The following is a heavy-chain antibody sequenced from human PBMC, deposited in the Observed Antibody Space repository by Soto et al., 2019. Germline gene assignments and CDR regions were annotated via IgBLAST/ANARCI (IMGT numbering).Heavy chain of an antibody. D-gene: IGHD4-17*01. Sequence: QVQLVQSGAEVKKPGASVKVSCKASGYTFTSYYMHWVRQAPGQGLEWMGIINPSGGSTSYAQKFQGRVTMTRDTSTSTVYMELSSLRSEDTAVYYCARVGAGPTVTTGAFDIWGQGTMVTVSS. CDR3: ARVGAGPTVTTGAFDI. J-gene: IGHJ3*02. V-gene: IGHV1-46*01. CDR1: GYTFTSYY. CDR2: INPSGGST.